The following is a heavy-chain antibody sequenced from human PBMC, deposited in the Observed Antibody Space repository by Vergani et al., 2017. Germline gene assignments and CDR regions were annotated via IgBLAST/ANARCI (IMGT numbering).Heavy chain of an antibody. J-gene: IGHJ4*02. CDR3: ARDSAVGGTFDS. D-gene: IGHD1-26*01. V-gene: IGHV4-38-2*02. CDR2: IYHTGSA. CDR1: GYSITSGYY. Sequence: QVQLQQWGAGLLKPSETLSLTCAVSGYSITSGYYWGWIRQPPGRGLEWIGSIYHTGSAYYNPSLKSRVTVSVDTSMNQVSLKLNSVTAADTAIYYCARDSAVGGTFDSWGQGTLVSVSS.